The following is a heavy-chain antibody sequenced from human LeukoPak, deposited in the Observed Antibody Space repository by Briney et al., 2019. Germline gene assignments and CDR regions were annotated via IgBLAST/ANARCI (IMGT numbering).Heavy chain of an antibody. J-gene: IGHJ4*02. CDR3: AREAGIPPSTQQWPTSVDY. CDR2: IKQDGSEK. D-gene: IGHD5-18*01. V-gene: IGHV3-7*03. Sequence: GGSLRLSCVASGFTFSSSGMSWVRQAPGNGLEWVANIKQDGSEKYCVDSVKGRFTISRDNAKNSLYLQMNSLRAEDTAVYYCAREAGIPPSTQQWPTSVDYWGQGTLVTVSS. CDR1: GFTFSSSG.